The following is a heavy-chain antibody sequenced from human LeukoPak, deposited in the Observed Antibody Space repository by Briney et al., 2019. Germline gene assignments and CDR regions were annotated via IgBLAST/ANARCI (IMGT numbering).Heavy chain of an antibody. CDR1: GYTFTSYG. V-gene: IGHV1-18*01. D-gene: IGHD3-10*01. J-gene: IGHJ4*02. Sequence: GSVKVSCKASGYTFTSYGITWVRQAPGQGLEWMGWISAYNGNTKYAQKVQGRVIMTTDASTQTAYMELRSLRSDDTAVYYCARITMDYFDYWGQGTLVTVSS. CDR2: ISAYNGNT. CDR3: ARITMDYFDY.